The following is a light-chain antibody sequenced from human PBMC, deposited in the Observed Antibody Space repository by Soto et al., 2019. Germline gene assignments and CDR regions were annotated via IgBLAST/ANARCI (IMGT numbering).Light chain of an antibody. CDR1: QSVSSN. V-gene: IGKV3-15*01. J-gene: IGKJ4*01. Sequence: EIVMTQSPATLSVSPGERATLSCRASQSVSSNLAWYQQKPGQAPRLLIYGAFTRATGIPARFSGSGSGTEFTLTISSLQSEDFAVYYCQQYKNLPPITFGGGTKVEIK. CDR2: GAF. CDR3: QQYKNLPPIT.